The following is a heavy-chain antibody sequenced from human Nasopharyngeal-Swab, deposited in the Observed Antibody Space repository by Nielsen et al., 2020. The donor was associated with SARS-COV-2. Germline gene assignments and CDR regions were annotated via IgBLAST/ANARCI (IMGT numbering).Heavy chain of an antibody. V-gene: IGHV2-5*02. CDR3: AHLRREWWKGTPWFDP. Sequence: RQAPGKALEWLALIYWDDDKRYSPSLKSRLTITKDTSKNQVVLTMTNMDPVDTATYYCAHLRREWWKGTPWFDPWGTGPLVPLSS. J-gene: IGHJ5*02. CDR2: IYWDDDK. D-gene: IGHD2-15*01.